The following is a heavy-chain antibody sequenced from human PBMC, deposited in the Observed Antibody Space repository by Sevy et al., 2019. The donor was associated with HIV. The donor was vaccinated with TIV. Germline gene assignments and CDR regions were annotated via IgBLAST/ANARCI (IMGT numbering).Heavy chain of an antibody. V-gene: IGHV1-58*01. CDR3: AAGSYCVDNDCLGYFDY. J-gene: IGHJ4*02. D-gene: IGHD2-21*02. Sequence: AAVKVSCKASGFTFSNSAVQWVRQARGQRLEWIGWIVVGSGNADYPPHFQERVTITRDMSSSTASLELSSLRSEDTAAYYCAAGSYCVDNDCLGYFDYWGQGTPVTVSS. CDR1: GFTFSNSA. CDR2: IVVGSGNA.